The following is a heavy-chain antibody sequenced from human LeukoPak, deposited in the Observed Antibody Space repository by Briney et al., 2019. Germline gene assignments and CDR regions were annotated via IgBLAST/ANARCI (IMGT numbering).Heavy chain of an antibody. J-gene: IGHJ4*02. V-gene: IGHV3-21*01. CDR1: GFTFSSYS. CDR3: ARDHSIFYYFDY. D-gene: IGHD3-3*01. Sequence: GGSMRLSCAASGFTFSSYSMNWVRQAPGKGLEWVSSIISSSSYIYYADSVKGRFTISRDNDKNSMYLKMNSLRAEDTAVYYCARDHSIFYYFDYWGQGTLVTVSS. CDR2: IISSSSYI.